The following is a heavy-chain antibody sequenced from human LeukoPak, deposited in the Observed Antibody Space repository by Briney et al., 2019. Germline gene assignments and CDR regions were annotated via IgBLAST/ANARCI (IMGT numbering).Heavy chain of an antibody. CDR1: GFTVSSNY. Sequence: GGSLRLSRAASGFTVSSNYLSWVRQAPGKGLEWVSVLYSGGTIYYADSVKGRFTISRDSPKNTLYLQMNNLRAEDTAVYYCAGGLPRRGYNYGERAFDIWGQGTMVTVSS. V-gene: IGHV3-66*01. J-gene: IGHJ3*02. CDR3: AGGLPRRGYNYGERAFDI. D-gene: IGHD5-18*01. CDR2: LYSGGTI.